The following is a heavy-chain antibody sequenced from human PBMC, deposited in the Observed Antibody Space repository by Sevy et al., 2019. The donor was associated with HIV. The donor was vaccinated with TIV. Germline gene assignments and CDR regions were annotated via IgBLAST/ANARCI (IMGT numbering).Heavy chain of an antibody. J-gene: IGHJ4*02. CDR1: GYTFTSYG. CDR3: ARDLGPYDSSGYYLYDY. D-gene: IGHD3-22*01. Sequence: ASVKVSCKASGYTFTSYGISWVRQAPGQGLEWMGWISAYNGNTNYAQKLQGRVTMTTDTSTSTAYMELRSLRSDDTAVYYCARDLGPYDSSGYYLYDYWGQGTLVTVSS. V-gene: IGHV1-18*04. CDR2: ISAYNGNT.